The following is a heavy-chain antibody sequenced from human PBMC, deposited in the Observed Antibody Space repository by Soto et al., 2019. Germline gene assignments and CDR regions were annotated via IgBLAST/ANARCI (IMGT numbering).Heavy chain of an antibody. V-gene: IGHV3-30*18. CDR3: AKLRPTYCYDSSGYPDAFDI. CDR2: ISYDGSNK. CDR1: GFTFSSYG. Sequence: LSCAASGFTFSSYGMHWVRQAPGKGLEWVAVISYDGSNKYYADSVKGRFTISRDNSKNTLYLQMNSLRAEDTAVYYCAKLRPTYCYDSSGYPDAFDIWGQGTMVTVSS. J-gene: IGHJ3*02. D-gene: IGHD3-22*01.